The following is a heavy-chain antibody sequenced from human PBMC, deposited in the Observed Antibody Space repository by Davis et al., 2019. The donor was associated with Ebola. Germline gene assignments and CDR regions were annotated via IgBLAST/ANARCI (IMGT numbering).Heavy chain of an antibody. J-gene: IGHJ4*02. CDR2: IYSGGST. CDR1: GFTFSSYA. Sequence: PGGSLRPSCAASGFTFSSYAMSWVRQAPGKGLEWVSVIYSGGSTYYADSVKGRFTISRDNSKNTLYLQMNSLRAEDTAVYYCARPPYYYDSSGYSNWGQGTLVTVSS. V-gene: IGHV3-66*04. D-gene: IGHD3-22*01. CDR3: ARPPYYYDSSGYSN.